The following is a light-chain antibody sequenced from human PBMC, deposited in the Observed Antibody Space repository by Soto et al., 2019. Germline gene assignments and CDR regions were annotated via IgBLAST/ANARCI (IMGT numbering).Light chain of an antibody. V-gene: IGKV3-15*01. J-gene: IGKJ5*01. CDR2: DAS. Sequence: TRFPATLSVSPEGRATLSFRARESVGRHLAWYHQKPGQAPKLLIFDASTRATGVPARFSGSGSGTEFTLPVSSLQSEDIAVYFCQQYNNRPPNFGHRTRLEIK. CDR3: QQYNNRPPN. CDR1: ESVGRH.